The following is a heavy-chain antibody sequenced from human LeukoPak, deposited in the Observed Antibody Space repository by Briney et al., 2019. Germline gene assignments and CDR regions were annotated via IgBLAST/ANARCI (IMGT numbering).Heavy chain of an antibody. Sequence: GGSLRLSCAASGFTFSNYDMSWVRRAPGKGLEWVSTVIGSGSSTYYADSVKGRFTISRDNSKNTLYLQMNGLRAEDTAVYYCARDHSSGWYSDYFDYWGQGTLVTVSS. J-gene: IGHJ4*02. CDR1: GFTFSNYD. V-gene: IGHV3-23*01. CDR3: ARDHSSGWYSDYFDY. D-gene: IGHD6-19*01. CDR2: VIGSGSST.